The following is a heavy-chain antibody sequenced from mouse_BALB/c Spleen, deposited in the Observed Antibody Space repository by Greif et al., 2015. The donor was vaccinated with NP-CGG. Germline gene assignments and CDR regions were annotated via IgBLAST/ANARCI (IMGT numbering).Heavy chain of an antibody. D-gene: IGHD2-1*01. Sequence: QVQLKESGPELVKPGASVKISCKASGYTFTDYYINWVKQKPGQGLEWIGWIYPGSGNTKYNEKFKGKATLTVDTSSSTAYMQLSSLTSEDTAVYFCARSRGIYYGNYDYAMDYWGQGTSVTVSS. CDR2: IYPGSGNT. V-gene: IGHV1-84*02. CDR3: ARSRGIYYGNYDYAMDY. CDR1: GYTFTDYY. J-gene: IGHJ4*01.